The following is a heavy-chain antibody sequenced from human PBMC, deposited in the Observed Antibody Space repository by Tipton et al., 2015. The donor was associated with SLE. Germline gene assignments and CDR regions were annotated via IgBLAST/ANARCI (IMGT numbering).Heavy chain of an antibody. CDR3: ARQSAVADPGLPDY. D-gene: IGHD6-19*01. CDR2: INHSGST. V-gene: IGHV4-34*01. J-gene: IGHJ4*02. Sequence: TLSLTCAVYGGSFSGYYWSWLCQPPGKGREWIGEINHSGSTNYNPSLKSRVTISIDTSKNQFSLKLSSVTAADTAMYYCARQSAVADPGLPDYWGQGTLVTVSS. CDR1: GGSFSGYY.